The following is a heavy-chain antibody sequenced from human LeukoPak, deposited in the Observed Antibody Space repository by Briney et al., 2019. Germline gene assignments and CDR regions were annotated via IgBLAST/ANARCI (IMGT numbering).Heavy chain of an antibody. Sequence: GGSLRLSCAASGFTISSYAMSWVRQAPGKGLEWVSAISGSDGSTYYADSVKGRFTISRDNSKNTLYLQMNSLRAEDTAVYYCARGRWIQLWGYYFDYWGQGTLVTVSS. CDR3: ARGRWIQLWGYYFDY. CDR1: GFTISSYA. D-gene: IGHD5-18*01. J-gene: IGHJ4*02. V-gene: IGHV3-23*01. CDR2: ISGSDGST.